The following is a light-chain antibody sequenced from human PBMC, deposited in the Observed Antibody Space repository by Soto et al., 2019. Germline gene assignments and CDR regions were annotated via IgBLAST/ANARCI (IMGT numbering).Light chain of an antibody. Sequence: DIQMTQSPSSLSASVGDAVSLTCRASRSISNYLNWYQQKPGKAPKLLIYAASSLQSGVPSRFSGSGSGTDFTLTISSLQPEDFATYYCQQSYSTPLVFGQGTKVEIK. J-gene: IGKJ1*01. V-gene: IGKV1-39*01. CDR2: AAS. CDR3: QQSYSTPLV. CDR1: RSISNY.